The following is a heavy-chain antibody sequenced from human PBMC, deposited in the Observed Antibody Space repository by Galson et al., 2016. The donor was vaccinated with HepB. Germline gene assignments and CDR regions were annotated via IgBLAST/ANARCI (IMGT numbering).Heavy chain of an antibody. V-gene: IGHV1-46*01. CDR1: GYTFASYY. CDR3: ARGSGTFGARGGIDH. CDR2: LNPSGGST. Sequence: PVKVSCKASGYTFASYYIHWVRQAPGQGLEWMGLLNPSGGSTTYAQTLQGRVTLTGDTSTSTVYMELSSLRSEDTAVFYCARGSGTFGARGGIDHWGQGTLVTVAS. D-gene: IGHD1-26*01. J-gene: IGHJ4*02.